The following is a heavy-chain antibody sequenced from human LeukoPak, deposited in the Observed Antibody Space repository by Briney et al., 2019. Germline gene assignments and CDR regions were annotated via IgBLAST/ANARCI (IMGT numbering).Heavy chain of an antibody. CDR3: VRALGSSSADS. Sequence: GGSRRPSWAAAGSTSTNIWMSCVRPAAGKLLEWVANIKQDGTEKYHVGSVEGRFTISRDNAKNSLSLQMNSLRGDDTAVYYCVRALGSSSADSWGQGTLVTVSS. J-gene: IGHJ4*02. CDR2: IKQDGTEK. CDR1: GSTSTNIW. V-gene: IGHV3-7*01. D-gene: IGHD6-6*01.